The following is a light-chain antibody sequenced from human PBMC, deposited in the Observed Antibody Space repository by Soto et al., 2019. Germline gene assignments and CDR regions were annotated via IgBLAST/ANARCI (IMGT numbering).Light chain of an antibody. J-gene: IGKJ1*01. Sequence: EIVMTQSPATLSVSPGVRAPLSCRASQSVSSNLAWYQQKPGQAPRVIIYGASTRATGIPARFSGSWSGTECTLTISSLQSEDVAVYYCQQYNNWPRTFGQGTKVDIK. CDR1: QSVSSN. CDR3: QQYNNWPRT. V-gene: IGKV3-15*01. CDR2: GAS.